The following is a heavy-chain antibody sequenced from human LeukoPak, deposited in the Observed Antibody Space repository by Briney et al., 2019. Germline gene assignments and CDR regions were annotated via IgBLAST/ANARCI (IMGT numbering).Heavy chain of an antibody. Sequence: GGSLRLSCAASVFTFSSYWMSWVRQAPGKGLEWVANIKQDGSEKYYVDSVKGRFTISRDNAKNSLYLQMNSLRAEDTAVYYCARKGYYDSSGYYRWGQGTLVTVSS. D-gene: IGHD3-22*01. CDR3: ARKGYYDSSGYYR. CDR2: IKQDGSEK. J-gene: IGHJ4*02. CDR1: VFTFSSYW. V-gene: IGHV3-7*01.